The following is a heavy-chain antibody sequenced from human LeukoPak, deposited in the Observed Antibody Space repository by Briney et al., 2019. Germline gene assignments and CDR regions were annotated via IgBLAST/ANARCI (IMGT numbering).Heavy chain of an antibody. CDR2: ITGSGGNT. Sequence: GGSLRLSCAASGFTFSNYAMSWVRQAPGKGLEWVSAITGSGGNTYYADSVKGRFTISRDNSKNTVFLQMNSLRAEDTAVYYCAKWGDYDVLTGYYVSDCWGQGTLVTVSS. V-gene: IGHV3-23*01. CDR1: GFTFSNYA. J-gene: IGHJ4*02. D-gene: IGHD3-9*01. CDR3: AKWGDYDVLTGYYVSDC.